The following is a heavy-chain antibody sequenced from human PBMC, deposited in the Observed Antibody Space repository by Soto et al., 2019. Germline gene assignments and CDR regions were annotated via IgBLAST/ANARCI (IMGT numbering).Heavy chain of an antibody. D-gene: IGHD2-2*01. CDR1: GFTFSSYS. V-gene: IGHV3-48*01. CDR2: ISSSSSTI. J-gene: IGHJ6*03. CDR3: ARDDCSSTSCYLGYYMDV. Sequence: GGSLRLSCAASGFTFSSYSMNWVRQAPGKGLEWVSYISSSSSTIYYADSVKGRFTISRDNAKNSLYLQMNSLRAEDTAVYYCARDDCSSTSCYLGYYMDVWGKGTKVTVSS.